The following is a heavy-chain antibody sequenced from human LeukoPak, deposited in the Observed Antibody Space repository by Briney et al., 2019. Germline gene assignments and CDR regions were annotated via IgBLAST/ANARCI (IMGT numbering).Heavy chain of an antibody. CDR3: AREAVDGYNYECFDY. V-gene: IGHV3-7*01. CDR2: IKQDGSEK. CDR1: GFTFSSYW. J-gene: IGHJ4*02. Sequence: GGSLRLSCAASGFTFSSYWMSWVRQASGKGLEWVANIKQDGSEKYYVDSVKGRFTTSRDNAKNSLYLQMNSLRAEDTAVYYCAREAVDGYNYECFDYWGQGTLVTVSS. D-gene: IGHD5-24*01.